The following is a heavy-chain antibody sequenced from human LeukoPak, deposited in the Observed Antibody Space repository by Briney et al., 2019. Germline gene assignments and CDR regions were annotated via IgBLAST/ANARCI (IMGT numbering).Heavy chain of an antibody. D-gene: IGHD4-17*01. CDR2: INYSGST. J-gene: IGHJ5*02. CDR3: ARFLWVDYGDYNWFDP. Sequence: PSETLSLTCTVSGGSITSRSNYWGWIRQPPGKGLEWIGSINYSGSTYYNPSLKSRATISVDTSKNQYSLKLISVTAADTAVYYCARFLWVDYGDYNWFDPWGQGTLVTVSS. V-gene: IGHV4-39*07. CDR1: GGSITSRSNY.